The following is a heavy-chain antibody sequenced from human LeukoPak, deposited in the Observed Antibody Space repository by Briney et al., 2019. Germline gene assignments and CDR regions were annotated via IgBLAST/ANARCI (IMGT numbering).Heavy chain of an antibody. D-gene: IGHD7-27*01. CDR3: AIDPNWGTHS. CDR1: GFTSSTYT. CDR2: IGSSGGGI. V-gene: IGHV3-23*01. Sequence: GGSLRLSCAASGFTSSTYTMYWVRHPPGKRLEWVSIIGSSGGGIHYADSVKGRFTISRDNSKNALYLQMNSLRVEDTAVYYCAIDPNWGTHSWGQGVLVTVSS. J-gene: IGHJ4*02.